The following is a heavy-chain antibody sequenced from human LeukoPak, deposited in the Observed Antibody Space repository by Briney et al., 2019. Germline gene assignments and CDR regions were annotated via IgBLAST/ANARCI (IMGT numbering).Heavy chain of an antibody. CDR2: FDPEDGET. CDR1: GYTLTELS. J-gene: IGHJ5*02. CDR3: KRAAAYDILTGYYSDGWFDP. V-gene: IGHV1-24*01. Sequence: ASVKVSCKVSGYTLTELSMHWVRQAPGNGLEWMGGFDPEDGETIYAQKFQGRVTITRDTSASTAYMELSSLRSEDTAVFFCKRAAAYDILTGYYSDGWFDPWGQGTLVTVSS. D-gene: IGHD3-9*01.